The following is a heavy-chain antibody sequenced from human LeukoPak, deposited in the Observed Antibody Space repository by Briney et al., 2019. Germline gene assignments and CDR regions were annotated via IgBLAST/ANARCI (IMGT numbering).Heavy chain of an antibody. CDR2: INPTGDST. CDR3: AREASGGYCDY. Sequence: ASVKVSRKPSGYTFSRYYMHCVRQAPGQGLEWVGLINPTGDSTNYAQNFRGRVTMTRDTSTITVYMDLNSLRSEDTAVYYCAREASGGYCDYWGRGPLVTVS. CDR1: GYTFSRYY. V-gene: IGHV1-46*01. J-gene: IGHJ4*02. D-gene: IGHD4-23*01.